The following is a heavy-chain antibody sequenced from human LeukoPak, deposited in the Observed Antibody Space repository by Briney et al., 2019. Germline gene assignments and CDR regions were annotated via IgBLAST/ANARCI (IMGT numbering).Heavy chain of an antibody. CDR1: GYTFKRYS. CDR3: ARGPVLNYGSGCYYFDY. Sequence: GGSLRLSCAASGYTFKRYSRNGVRQAPAKGLEWVSSITSSRSYIDYADSVKGRFTISRDTAKNSLYLQMNSLRAEDTAVYYCARGPVLNYGSGCYYFDYWGQGTLVTVPS. D-gene: IGHD3-10*01. CDR2: ITSSRSYI. V-gene: IGHV3-21*01. J-gene: IGHJ4*02.